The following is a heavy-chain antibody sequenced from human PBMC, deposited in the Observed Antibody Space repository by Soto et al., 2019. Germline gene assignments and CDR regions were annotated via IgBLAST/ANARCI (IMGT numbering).Heavy chain of an antibody. D-gene: IGHD3-10*01. CDR3: ARDGSDYYGSGSFPGMDV. CDR1: GGSISSGDYY. Sequence: QVQLQESVPGLVKPSQTLSLTCTVSGGSISSGDYYWSWIRQPPGKGLEWIGYIYYSGSTSYNPSLKSRLTISVDTSKNQFSLRLSSVTAADTAVYYCARDGSDYYGSGSFPGMDVWGQGPTVTVSS. V-gene: IGHV4-30-4*01. J-gene: IGHJ6*02. CDR2: IYYSGST.